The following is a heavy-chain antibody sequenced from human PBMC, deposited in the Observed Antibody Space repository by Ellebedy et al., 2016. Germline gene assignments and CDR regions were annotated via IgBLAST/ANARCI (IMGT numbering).Heavy chain of an antibody. CDR1: GYTITSYG. J-gene: IGHJ4*02. CDR3: ARSGPDLLTIGAFDY. CDR2: ISPKNDNT. D-gene: IGHD6-13*01. Sequence: ASVKVSXXASGYTITSYGISWVRQAPGQGLEWMGGISPKNDNTRYVQKLQGRVTMTTDTSTNTAYMELRSLSSDDTAVYYCARSGPDLLTIGAFDYWGQGTLVTVSS. V-gene: IGHV1-18*01.